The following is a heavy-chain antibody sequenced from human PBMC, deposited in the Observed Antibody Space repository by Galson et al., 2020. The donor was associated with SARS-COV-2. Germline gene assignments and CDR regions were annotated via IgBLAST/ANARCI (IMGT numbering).Heavy chain of an antibody. CDR3: ASEGPTNWFDP. CDR2: ISYDGSNK. D-gene: IGHD4-17*01. Sequence: GESLKISCAASGFTFSSYAMHWVRQAPGKGLEWVAVISYDGSNKYYADSVKGRFTISRDNSKNTLYLQMNSLRAEDTAVYYCASEGPTNWFDPWGQGTLVTVSS. CDR1: GFTFSSYA. V-gene: IGHV3-30*04. J-gene: IGHJ5*02.